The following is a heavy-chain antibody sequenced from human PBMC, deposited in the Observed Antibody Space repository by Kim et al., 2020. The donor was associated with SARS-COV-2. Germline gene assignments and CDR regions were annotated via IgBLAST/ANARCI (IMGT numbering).Heavy chain of an antibody. V-gene: IGHV3-7*01. CDR3: TTGGRGDY. D-gene: IGHD1-26*01. CDR1: GFIFSSQW. Sequence: GGSLRLSCAASGFIFSSQWMSWVRQAPGKGLEWVANINEDGSHKYYVDSVKGRFTIYRDNAKNSLYLQMNSLRAEDKAIYYCTTGGRGDYWGQGTLVTVSS. CDR2: INEDGSHK. J-gene: IGHJ4*02.